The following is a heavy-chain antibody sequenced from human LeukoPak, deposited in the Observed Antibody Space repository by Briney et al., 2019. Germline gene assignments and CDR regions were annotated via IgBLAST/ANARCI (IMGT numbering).Heavy chain of an antibody. J-gene: IGHJ4*02. Sequence: PGGSLRLSCAASGFTFSSYSMNWVRQAPGKGLEWVSSISSSSSYIYYADSVKGRFTISRDNAKNSLYLQMNSLRVEDTAVYYCVKLYDINAYGTIDFWGQGTLVTVSS. CDR3: VKLYDINAYGTIDF. CDR1: GFTFSSYS. CDR2: ISSSSSYI. D-gene: IGHD3-22*01. V-gene: IGHV3-21*04.